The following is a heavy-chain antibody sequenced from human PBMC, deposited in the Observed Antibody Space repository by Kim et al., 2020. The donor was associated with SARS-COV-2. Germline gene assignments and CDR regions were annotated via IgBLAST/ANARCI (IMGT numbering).Heavy chain of an antibody. V-gene: IGHV3-30*03. CDR3: AREGSSGSFPDY. J-gene: IGHJ4*02. CDR1: GFIFSNHG. CDR2: ISYDETNA. Sequence: GGSLRLSCAASGFIFSNHGMHWVRQAPGRGLEWVALISYDETNAYYVDSVKGRFTISRDNSRNILYLQMNSLRDEDTAVYYCAREGSSGSFPDYWGQGTLVTVS. D-gene: IGHD3-10*01.